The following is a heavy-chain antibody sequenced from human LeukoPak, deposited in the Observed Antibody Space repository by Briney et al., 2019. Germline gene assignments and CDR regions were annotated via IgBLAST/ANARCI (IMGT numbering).Heavy chain of an antibody. CDR3: ARQCRGGYDSCGYPHGWFDP. CDR2: IYYSGST. V-gene: IGHV4-39*01. CDR1: GGSISSSSYY. Sequence: TSETLSLTCTVSGGSISSSSYYWGWIRQPPGKGLEWIGSIYYSGSTYYNPSLKSRVTISVDTSKNQFSLKLSSVTAADTAVYYCARQCRGGYDSCGYPHGWFDPWGPGTLVTVSS. J-gene: IGHJ5*02. D-gene: IGHD3-22*01.